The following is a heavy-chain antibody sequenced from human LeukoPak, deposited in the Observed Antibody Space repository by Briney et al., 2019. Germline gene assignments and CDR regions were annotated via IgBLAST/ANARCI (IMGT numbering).Heavy chain of an antibody. CDR1: GGSITTTNF. Sequence: SETLSLTCGVSGGSITTTNFWRWVRQTPGQGLEWIGEGSVSGLSDYNPSLRGRVTISLDTSKNNLSLKVTSVTAADRSVYYCTRENAAFSPFVYWGQGTLVTV. D-gene: IGHD6-25*01. V-gene: IGHV4-4*02. CDR3: TRENAAFSPFVY. CDR2: GSVSGLS. J-gene: IGHJ4*02.